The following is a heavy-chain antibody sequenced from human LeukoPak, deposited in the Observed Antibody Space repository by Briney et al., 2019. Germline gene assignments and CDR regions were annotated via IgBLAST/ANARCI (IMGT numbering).Heavy chain of an antibody. V-gene: IGHV3-7*01. J-gene: IGHJ4*02. Sequence: GGSLRLSCAASGFTFTNLRMNWIRRAPGRGLEWVANIRPDGSEQFYVDSVKGRFTISRDNAKNSVYLQMNSLRADDTAVYYCAGRDSARNPWAYWGQGTLVTVST. CDR3: AGRDSARNPWAY. CDR1: GFTFTNLR. CDR2: IRPDGSEQ. D-gene: IGHD4-11*01.